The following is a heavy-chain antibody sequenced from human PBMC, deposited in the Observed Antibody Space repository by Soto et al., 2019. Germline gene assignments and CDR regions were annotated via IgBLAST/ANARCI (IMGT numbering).Heavy chain of an antibody. D-gene: IGHD6-19*01. CDR1: VFTFNTYW. Sequence: EVQLVESGGGLVQPGGSLRLSCAASVFTFNTYWMNWVRQAPGKGLEWVANIKQDGSEKYYVDSVKGRFTISRDNAKNSLYLQMNNLRAEDTAVYYCVAGAGWLPDYWGQGTLVTVSS. J-gene: IGHJ4*02. CDR3: VAGAGWLPDY. CDR2: IKQDGSEK. V-gene: IGHV3-7*01.